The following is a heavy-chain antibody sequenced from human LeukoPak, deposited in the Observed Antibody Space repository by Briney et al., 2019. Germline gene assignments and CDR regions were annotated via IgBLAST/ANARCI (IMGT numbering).Heavy chain of an antibody. J-gene: IGHJ4*02. V-gene: IGHV3-30*18. D-gene: IGHD3-10*01. CDR2: ISYDGSNK. CDR3: AKDPYTMVRGVINPYYFDY. Sequence: GGSLRLSCAASGFTFSSYGMHWVRQAPGKGLEWVAVISYDGSNKYYADSVKGRFTISRDNSKNTLYLQMNSLRAEDTAVYYCAKDPYTMVRGVINPYYFDYWGQGTLVTVSS. CDR1: GFTFSSYG.